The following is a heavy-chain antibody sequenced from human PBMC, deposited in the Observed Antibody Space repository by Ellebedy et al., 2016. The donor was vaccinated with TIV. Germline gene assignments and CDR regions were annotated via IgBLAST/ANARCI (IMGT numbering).Heavy chain of an antibody. Sequence: PGGSLRLSCAASGFTVSSNYMSWVRQAPGKGLEWVSVIYSGGSTYYADSVKGRFTISRDNSKNTLYLQMNSLRAEDTAVYYCARGAAGDSSGWYGFDYWGQGTLVTVSS. D-gene: IGHD6-19*01. CDR2: IYSGGST. CDR1: GFTVSSNY. CDR3: ARGAAGDSSGWYGFDY. V-gene: IGHV3-53*01. J-gene: IGHJ4*02.